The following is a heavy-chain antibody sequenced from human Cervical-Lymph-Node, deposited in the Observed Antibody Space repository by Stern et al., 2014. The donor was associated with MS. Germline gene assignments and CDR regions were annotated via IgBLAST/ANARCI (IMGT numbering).Heavy chain of an antibody. CDR3: TKGDSSGAMYYFDH. D-gene: IGHD6-19*01. Sequence: EVQLVESGGGLVQPGRSLRLSCVASGFKFDDYAMHWVRPAPGKSPEWVAGIRWNGEKITYADSVKGRFTISRDNAKNSLFLHMKDLRPEDTALYYCTKGDSSGAMYYFDHWGQGNLVTVSS. CDR1: GFKFDDYA. V-gene: IGHV3-9*01. J-gene: IGHJ4*02. CDR2: IRWNGEKI.